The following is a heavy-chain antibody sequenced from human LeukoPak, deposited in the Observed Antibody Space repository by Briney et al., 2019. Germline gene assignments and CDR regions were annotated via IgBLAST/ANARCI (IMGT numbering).Heavy chain of an antibody. Sequence: PSETLSLTCTVSGGSISSSSYYWGWIRQPPGKGLEWIGSIYYSGSTYYNPSLKSRVTISVDTSKNQFSLKLSSVTAADTAVYYCATHVEMATISTSIGYFQHWGQGTLVTVSS. CDR2: IYYSGST. J-gene: IGHJ1*01. CDR3: ATHVEMATISTSIGYFQH. CDR1: GGSISSSSYY. D-gene: IGHD5-24*01. V-gene: IGHV4-39*01.